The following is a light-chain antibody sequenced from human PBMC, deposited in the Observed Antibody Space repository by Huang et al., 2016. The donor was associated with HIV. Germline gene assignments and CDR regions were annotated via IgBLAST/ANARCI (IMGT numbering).Light chain of an antibody. J-gene: IGKJ4*01. Sequence: EIVLTQSPATLSLSPGERATLSCRASQSVNSHLAWYQQKPGQAPRLLIYDVSNRAPGIPARFSGSGSGTDFTLTISSLEPEDFAVYYCQQRTNWPRLTFGGGTKVEIK. V-gene: IGKV3-11*01. CDR3: QQRTNWPRLT. CDR2: DVS. CDR1: QSVNSH.